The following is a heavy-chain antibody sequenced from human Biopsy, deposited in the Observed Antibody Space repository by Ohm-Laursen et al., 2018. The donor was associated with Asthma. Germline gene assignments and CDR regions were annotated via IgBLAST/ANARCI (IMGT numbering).Heavy chain of an antibody. V-gene: IGHV3-30-3*01. J-gene: IGHJ4*02. CDR3: ARDLHTTNHLGELSEGFDY. CDR2: ISYDGSNK. D-gene: IGHD3-16*02. Sequence: RSLRLSCTASGFTFSSYAMHWVRQAPGKRLEWVAVISYDGSNKYYADSVKGRFTISRDNSKNTLYLQMNSLRAEDTAVYYCARDLHTTNHLGELSEGFDYWGQGTLVTVSS. CDR1: GFTFSSYA.